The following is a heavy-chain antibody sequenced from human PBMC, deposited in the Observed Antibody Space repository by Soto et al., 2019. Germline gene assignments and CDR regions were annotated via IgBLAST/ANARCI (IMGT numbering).Heavy chain of an antibody. CDR1: GITYSSYA. D-gene: IGHD1-1*01. J-gene: IGHJ4*02. V-gene: IGHV3-23*01. CDR3: AAPYGNPGPFDY. CDR2: ISDSDSGGRT. Sequence: PGGSLRLSCVASGITYSSYAMSRVRQAPGKGLEWVSGISDSDSGGRTYYADSVKGRFTISRDNSKNTLYLQMNSLTAEDTAIYYCAAPYGNPGPFDYWGQGTLVTVSS.